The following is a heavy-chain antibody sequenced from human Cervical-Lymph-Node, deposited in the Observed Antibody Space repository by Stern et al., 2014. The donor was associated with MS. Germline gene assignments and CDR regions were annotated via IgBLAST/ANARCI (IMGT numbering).Heavy chain of an antibody. J-gene: IGHJ6*02. D-gene: IGHD1-7*01. V-gene: IGHV1-69*04. CDR1: GGTFSNYA. CDR3: ASASITGTTGYALDV. CDR2: IIPILGIA. Sequence: QDQLVQSGAEVRKPGSSVKVSCKASGGTFSNYAISWVRQAPGQGLEWMGRIIPILGIANYAQKFQGRVTITADKSTSTAYMELSSLTSEDTAMYYCASASITGTTGYALDVWGQGTTVTASS.